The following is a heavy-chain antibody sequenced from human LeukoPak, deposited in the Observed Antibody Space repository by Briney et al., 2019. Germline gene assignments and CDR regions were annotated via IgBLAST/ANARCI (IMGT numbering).Heavy chain of an antibody. Sequence: PGGSLRLSCAASGFTFSSYGMHWVRQAPGKGLEWVAVISYDGSNKYYADSVKGRFTISRDNSKNTLYLQMNSLRAEDTAVYYCARDWYSGSHDYWGQGTLVTVSS. CDR2: ISYDGSNK. D-gene: IGHD1-26*01. CDR3: ARDWYSGSHDY. J-gene: IGHJ4*02. CDR1: GFTFSSYG. V-gene: IGHV3-30*03.